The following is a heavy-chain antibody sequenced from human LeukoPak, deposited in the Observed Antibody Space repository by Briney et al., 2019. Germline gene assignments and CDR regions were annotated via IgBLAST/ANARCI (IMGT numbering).Heavy chain of an antibody. CDR1: GFTFSSSA. V-gene: IGHV3-23*01. CDR3: ARPRLEYCSGGSCFDAFDI. J-gene: IGHJ3*02. CDR2: ISLSGGST. D-gene: IGHD2-15*01. Sequence: PGGSLRLSCAASGFTFSSSAMNWVRQAPGKGLEWVSGISLSGGSTYYADSVKGRFTISRDNSKNTLFLQMNSLTAEDTAIYSCARPRLEYCSGGSCFDAFDIWGQGTMVTVSS.